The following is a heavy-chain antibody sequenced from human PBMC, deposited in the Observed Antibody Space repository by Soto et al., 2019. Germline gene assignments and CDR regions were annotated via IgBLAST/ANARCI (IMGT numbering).Heavy chain of an antibody. CDR3: AKSGDGYSFYFYYGMDV. D-gene: IGHD4-4*01. J-gene: IGHJ6*02. V-gene: IGHV3-30*18. CDR1: GFNFSSYN. CDR2: ILHDGSNE. Sequence: GGSLRLSCAASGFNFSSYNMHWVRQAPGKGLEWVALILHDGSNEYYADSAKGRFTISRDNSKNTLYLQMKSLRAEDTAVYYCAKSGDGYSFYFYYGMDVWGQGTTVTVSS.